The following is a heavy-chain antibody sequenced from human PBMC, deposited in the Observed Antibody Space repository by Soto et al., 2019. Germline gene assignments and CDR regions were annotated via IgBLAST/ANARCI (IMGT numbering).Heavy chain of an antibody. CDR1: GASISNNY. CDR3: ARSNWYSEY. J-gene: IGHJ4*02. CDR2: IYYNGNT. D-gene: IGHD7-27*01. Sequence: QVQLQESAPGLVKPSEPLSLPCTAPGASISNNYWGWFRQPPGKGLEGIGYIYYNGNTNYNPSLKSRVTMSVDTSKNQFSLKLSSVTAADTAVYYCARSNWYSEYWGQGTLVTVSS. V-gene: IGHV4-59*01.